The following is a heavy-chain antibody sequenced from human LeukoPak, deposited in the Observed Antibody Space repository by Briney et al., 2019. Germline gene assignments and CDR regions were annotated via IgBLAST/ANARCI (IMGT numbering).Heavy chain of an antibody. Sequence: PGGSLRLSCAASGFTFSSYSMNWVRQAPGKGLEWVSSISSSSSYIYYADSVKGRFTISRDNAKNSLYLQMNSLRAEDTAVYYCARDPSIVVVPATIGWFDPWGQGTLVTVS. CDR3: ARDPSIVVVPATIGWFDP. D-gene: IGHD2-2*02. CDR1: GFTFSSYS. CDR2: ISSSSSYI. J-gene: IGHJ5*02. V-gene: IGHV3-21*01.